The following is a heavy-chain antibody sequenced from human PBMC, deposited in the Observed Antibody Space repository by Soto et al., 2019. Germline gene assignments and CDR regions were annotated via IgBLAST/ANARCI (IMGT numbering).Heavy chain of an antibody. Sequence: ASVKVSCKASGYTFTSYAMHWVRQAPGQRLEWMGWINAGNGNTKYSQKFQGRVTSTRDTSASTAYMELSSPRSEDTAVYYCARGIAPYYFAYWGQGTLVTVSS. V-gene: IGHV1-3*01. J-gene: IGHJ4*02. CDR3: ARGIAPYYFAY. CDR2: INAGNGNT. D-gene: IGHD6-13*01. CDR1: GYTFTSYA.